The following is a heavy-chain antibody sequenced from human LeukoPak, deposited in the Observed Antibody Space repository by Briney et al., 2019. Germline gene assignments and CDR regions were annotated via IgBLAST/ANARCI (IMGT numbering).Heavy chain of an antibody. V-gene: IGHV4-59*01. J-gene: IGHJ3*02. Sequence: PSETLSLTCTVSGGAISYYYWSWIRQPPGKGLEWIGYIYYSGSTNYNPSLKSRVTMSVDTSNQFSLKLSSVTAADTALYYCARGLRFLEWSHDALDIWGQGTAVTVSS. CDR3: ARGLRFLEWSHDALDI. CDR2: IYYSGST. CDR1: GGAISYYY. D-gene: IGHD3-3*01.